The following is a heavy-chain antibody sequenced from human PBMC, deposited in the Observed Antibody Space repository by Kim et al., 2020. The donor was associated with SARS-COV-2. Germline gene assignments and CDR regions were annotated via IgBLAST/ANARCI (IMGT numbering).Heavy chain of an antibody. J-gene: IGHJ3*02. D-gene: IGHD3-16*01. CDR3: ARGRAGGAFDI. V-gene: IGHV4-59*09. CDR2: T. Sequence: TNYNPSLKSRVTISVDTSKNQFSLKLSSVTAADTAVYYCARGRAGGAFDIWGQGTMVTVSS.